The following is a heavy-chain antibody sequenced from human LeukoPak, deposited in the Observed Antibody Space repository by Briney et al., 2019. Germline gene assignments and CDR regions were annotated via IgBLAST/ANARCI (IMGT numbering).Heavy chain of an antibody. CDR1: GFTFGTYA. V-gene: IGHV3-23*01. J-gene: IGHJ4*02. Sequence: PGGSLRLSCAASGFTFGTYAMTWVRQAPGKGLEWVSGISGSGSSTYYADSVKGRFTISRDNSKNTLYLQMNSLRAEDTAIYYCAKDSMPFGGQQLVVAYFDYWGQGTLVTVSS. D-gene: IGHD6-6*01. CDR2: ISGSGSST. CDR3: AKDSMPFGGQQLVVAYFDY.